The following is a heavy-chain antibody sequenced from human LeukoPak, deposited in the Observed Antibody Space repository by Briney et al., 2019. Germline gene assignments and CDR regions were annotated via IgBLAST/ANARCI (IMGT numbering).Heavy chain of an antibody. CDR1: GFTFGDYT. CDR2: IRSRSYGGTT. Sequence: GGSLRLSCTASGFTFGDYTMNWFRQAPGKGVEWVGFIRSRSYGGTTDYAASVKGRFTISRDDSKSIAYLQMNSLKTEDTAMYYCTRDSSGFTKFDPWGQGTLVTVSS. J-gene: IGHJ5*02. V-gene: IGHV3-49*03. CDR3: TRDSSGFTKFDP. D-gene: IGHD3-22*01.